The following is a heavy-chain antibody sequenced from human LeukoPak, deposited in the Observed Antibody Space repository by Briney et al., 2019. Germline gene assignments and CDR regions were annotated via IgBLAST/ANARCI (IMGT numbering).Heavy chain of an antibody. CDR3: EGYYDSSGYSGDY. Sequence: SETLSLTCTVSGGSISSGDYYWSWIRQPPGKGLEWIGYIYYSGSTYYNPSLKSRVTISVDTSKNQFSLKLSSVTAADTAVYYCEGYYDSSGYSGDYWGQGTLVTVSS. V-gene: IGHV4-30-4*08. CDR1: GGSISSGDYY. CDR2: IYYSGST. J-gene: IGHJ4*02. D-gene: IGHD3-22*01.